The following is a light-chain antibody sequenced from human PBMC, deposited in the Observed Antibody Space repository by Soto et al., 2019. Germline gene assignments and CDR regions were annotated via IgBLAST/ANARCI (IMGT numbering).Light chain of an antibody. V-gene: IGLV2-14*01. J-gene: IGLJ2*01. CDR2: EVS. CDR1: SSDVGGYNY. CDR3: SPYTSSSTGVV. Sequence: QSALTQPASVSGSPGQSITISCTGTSSDVGGYNYVSWYQQHPGKAPKLMIYEVSNRPSGVSNRFSGSKSGNTASLTISGLQAEDEADYYCSPYTSSSTGVVFGGGTKLTVL.